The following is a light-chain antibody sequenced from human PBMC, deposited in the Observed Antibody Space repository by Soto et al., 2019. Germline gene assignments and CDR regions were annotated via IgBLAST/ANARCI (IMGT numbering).Light chain of an antibody. CDR2: DVS. Sequence: QSALTQPASVSGSPGQSITISCTGTSSDVGRYNYVSWYQQHPGKAPKLMIYDVSNRPSGVSNRFSGSKSGNTASLTISGLQAEDEADYYCSSYTGSSTPLFGGGTKLTVL. J-gene: IGLJ2*01. CDR1: SSDVGRYNY. V-gene: IGLV2-14*01. CDR3: SSYTGSSTPL.